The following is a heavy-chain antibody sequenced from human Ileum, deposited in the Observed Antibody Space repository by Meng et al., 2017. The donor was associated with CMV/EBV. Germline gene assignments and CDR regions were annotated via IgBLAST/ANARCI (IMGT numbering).Heavy chain of an antibody. CDR2: IRYDGSNE. CDR1: GFIFSAYG. D-gene: IGHD5-18*01. Sequence: QAQVMEAGGGVVQPGGSLRLSWAVSGFIFSAYGSHWVRQAPGKGLEWVAHIRYDGSNEYYADSVKGRFTIARDDSKNTLYLQMNSLTAEDTAIYYCAKDPGNPDTLDYWGQGTLVTVSS. CDR3: AKDPGNPDTLDY. J-gene: IGHJ4*02. V-gene: IGHV3-30*02.